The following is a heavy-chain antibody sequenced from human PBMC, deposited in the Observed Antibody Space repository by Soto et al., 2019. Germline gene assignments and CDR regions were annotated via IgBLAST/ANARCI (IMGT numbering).Heavy chain of an antibody. CDR1: GGSISSSNW. Sequence: SETLSLTCAVSGGSISSSNWWSWVRQPPGKGLEWIGEIYHSGSTNYNPSLKSRVTISVDKSKNQFSLKLSSVTAADTAVYYCARVSKQQEWDDYYCGMDVWGQGTTVTVSS. V-gene: IGHV4-4*02. CDR2: IYHSGST. J-gene: IGHJ6*02. CDR3: ARVSKQQEWDDYYCGMDV. D-gene: IGHD6-13*01.